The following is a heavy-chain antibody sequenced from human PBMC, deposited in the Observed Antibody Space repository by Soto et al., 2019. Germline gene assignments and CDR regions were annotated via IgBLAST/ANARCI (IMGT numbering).Heavy chain of an antibody. V-gene: IGHV3-30-3*01. CDR2: ISYDGSNK. J-gene: IGHJ4*02. CDR1: GFTFSSYA. Sequence: QVQLVESGGGVVQPGRSLRLSCAASGFTFSSYAMHWVRQAPGKGLEWVAVISYDGSNKYYADSVKGRFTISRDNSKNTLYLQMNSLRAEDTAVYYXXXXVNAKWELLAAFDYWGQGTLVTVSS. D-gene: IGHD1-26*01. CDR3: XXXVNAKWELLAAFDY.